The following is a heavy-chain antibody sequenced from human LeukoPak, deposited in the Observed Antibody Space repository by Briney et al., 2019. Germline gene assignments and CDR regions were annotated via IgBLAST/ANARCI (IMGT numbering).Heavy chain of an antibody. Sequence: ASVKVSCKVFGYTLTELSMHWVRQDPGKGLEWMGGFDPEDGETIYAQKFQGRVTMTEDTSTDTAYMELSSLRSEDTAVYYCATGAFTMVRGVMRHYFDYWGQGTLVIVSS. D-gene: IGHD3-10*01. CDR2: FDPEDGET. CDR3: ATGAFTMVRGVMRHYFDY. J-gene: IGHJ4*02. V-gene: IGHV1-24*01. CDR1: GYTLTELS.